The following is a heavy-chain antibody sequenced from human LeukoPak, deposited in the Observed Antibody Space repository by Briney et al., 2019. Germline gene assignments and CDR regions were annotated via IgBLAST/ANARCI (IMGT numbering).Heavy chain of an antibody. J-gene: IGHJ6*04. CDR2: INAGNGNT. Sequence: ASVKVSCKASGYTFTSYAMHWVRQAPGQRLGWMGWINAGNGNTKYSQKFQGRVTITRDTSASTAYMALSSLRSEDTAVYSCARVESYYYGMDVWGKGPTVTVSS. CDR3: ARVESYYYGMDV. D-gene: IGHD5-24*01. CDR1: GYTFTSYA. V-gene: IGHV1-3*01.